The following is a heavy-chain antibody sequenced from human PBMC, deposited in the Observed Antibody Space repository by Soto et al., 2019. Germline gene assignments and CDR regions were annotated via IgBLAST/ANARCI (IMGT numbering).Heavy chain of an antibody. CDR2: IYWDDDK. Sequence: SGPTLVNPTQTLTLTCTFSGFSLNTYGVGMGWIRQPPGKALVWLALIYWDDDKRYNPSLKSRLTITKDTSKNQVVLTMTNMDAVDTATYYCAHRNYYDSIVVPWAVGFFDYWGQGTLVTVSS. CDR3: AHRNYYDSIVVPWAVGFFDY. J-gene: IGHJ4*02. CDR1: GFSLNTYGVG. D-gene: IGHD3-22*01. V-gene: IGHV2-5*02.